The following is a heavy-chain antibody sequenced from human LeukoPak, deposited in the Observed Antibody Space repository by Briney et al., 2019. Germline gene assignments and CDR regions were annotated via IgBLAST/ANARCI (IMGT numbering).Heavy chain of an antibody. D-gene: IGHD4-11*01. V-gene: IGHV4-38-2*02. CDR1: GYSISSGYY. Sequence: SETLSLTCTVSGYSISSGYYWGWIRQPPGKGLEWIGSIYHSGSTYYNPSLKSRVTISVDTSKNQFSLKLSSVTAADTAVYYCARVVGIYSNYVGTPDWFDPWGQGTLVTVSS. CDR2: IYHSGST. CDR3: ARVVGIYSNYVGTPDWFDP. J-gene: IGHJ5*02.